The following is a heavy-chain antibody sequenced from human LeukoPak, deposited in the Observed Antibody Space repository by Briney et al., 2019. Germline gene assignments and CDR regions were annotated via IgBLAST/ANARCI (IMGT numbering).Heavy chain of an antibody. Sequence: PGGSLRVSCAASGFTFSSYWLNWVRQTPGKGLEWVANIKEDGSEKYHVDSVKGRFTISRDNAKSSLHLQMNSLRAEDTALYYCARSIMGGGAFDYWGQGSQVTVSS. J-gene: IGHJ4*02. D-gene: IGHD3-10*01. CDR3: ARSIMGGGAFDY. V-gene: IGHV3-7*03. CDR1: GFTFSSYW. CDR2: IKEDGSEK.